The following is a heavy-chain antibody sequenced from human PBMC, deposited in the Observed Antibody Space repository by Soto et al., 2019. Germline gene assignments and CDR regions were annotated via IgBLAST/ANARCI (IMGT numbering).Heavy chain of an antibody. J-gene: IGHJ4*02. V-gene: IGHV4-30-4*01. D-gene: IGHD1-26*01. CDR1: GGSIRNGDYY. CDR3: VTVNLVGASYYFDY. Sequence: PSETLSLTCTVSGGSIRNGDYYWGWIRQPPGKGLEWIGYVYYSGTTYSHPSLKSRVSISVDTSENQFSLRLTSVTAADTAVYYCVTVNLVGASYYFDYWGPGTLVTVSS. CDR2: VYYSGTT.